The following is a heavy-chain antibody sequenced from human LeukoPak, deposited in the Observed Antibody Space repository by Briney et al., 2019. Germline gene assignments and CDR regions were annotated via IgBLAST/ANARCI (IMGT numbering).Heavy chain of an antibody. CDR1: GYSISSGYY. CDR2: IYHSGST. J-gene: IGHJ3*02. Sequence: SETLSLTCTVSGYSISSGYYWGWIRQPPGKGLEWIGNIYHSGSTYYNPSLKSRVTISVDTSKNQFSLKLSSVTAADTAVYYCARIQINCSGGSCRLDAFDIWGQGTMVTVSS. V-gene: IGHV4-38-2*02. D-gene: IGHD2-15*01. CDR3: ARIQINCSGGSCRLDAFDI.